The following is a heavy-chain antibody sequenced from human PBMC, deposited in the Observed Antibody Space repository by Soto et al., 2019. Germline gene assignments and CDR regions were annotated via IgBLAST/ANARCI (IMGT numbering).Heavy chain of an antibody. D-gene: IGHD5-12*01. CDR2: ISWDGGST. J-gene: IGHJ4*02. CDR3: AKDSSLPGWLRFFDY. Sequence: PGGSLRLSCAASGFTFDDYTMHWVRQAPGKGLEWVSLISWDGGSTYYADSVKGRFTISRDNSKNSLYLQMNSLRTEDTALYYCAKDSSLPGWLRFFDYWGQGTLVTVSS. CDR1: GFTFDDYT. V-gene: IGHV3-43*01.